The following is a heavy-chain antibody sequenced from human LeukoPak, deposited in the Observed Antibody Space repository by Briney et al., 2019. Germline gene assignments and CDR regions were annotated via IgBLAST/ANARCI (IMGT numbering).Heavy chain of an antibody. CDR3: ARRGGCVDGYDILTGYHIDY. CDR2: ISYDGSKK. CDR1: GFTFSSYA. D-gene: IGHD3-9*01. V-gene: IGHV3-30-3*01. J-gene: IGHJ4*02. Sequence: GGSLRLSCAASGFTFSSYAMHWVRQAPGKGLEWVAVISYDGSKKHYADSVKGRFTISRDNSKNTLDLQMNSLRAEDTAVYYCARRGGCVDGYDILTGYHIDYWGQGTLVTVSS.